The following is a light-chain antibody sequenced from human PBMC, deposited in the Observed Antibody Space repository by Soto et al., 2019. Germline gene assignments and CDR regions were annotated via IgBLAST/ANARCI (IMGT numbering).Light chain of an antibody. CDR1: QSVRSNY. CDR3: QQSSSSPLT. Sequence: EIVLKQSPDTLSLSPGERATLSCRASQSVRSNYLAWYQQKPGQAPRFLIYDASSRATGIPDRFSGSGSGTDFTLTISRLEPEDFAGYYCQQSSSSPLTVGGGNKLEI. CDR2: DAS. J-gene: IGKJ4*01. V-gene: IGKV3-20*01.